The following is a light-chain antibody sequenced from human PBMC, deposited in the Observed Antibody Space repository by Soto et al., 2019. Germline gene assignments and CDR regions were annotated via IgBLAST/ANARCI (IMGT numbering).Light chain of an antibody. Sequence: QSVLTQSPSASPSLGASVKLTCTLSSGHSSYAIAWHQQQPEKGPRYLMNLNSDGSHSKGDGIPDRFSGSSSGAERYLTISSLQSEDEADYYCQTWGTGFRVFGGGTKLTVL. V-gene: IGLV4-69*01. CDR1: SGHSSYA. CDR2: LNSDGSH. CDR3: QTWGTGFRV. J-gene: IGLJ3*02.